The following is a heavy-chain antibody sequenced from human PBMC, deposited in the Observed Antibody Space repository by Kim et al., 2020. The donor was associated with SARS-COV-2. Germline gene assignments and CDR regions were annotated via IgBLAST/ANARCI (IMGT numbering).Heavy chain of an antibody. V-gene: IGHV3-15*01. J-gene: IGHJ4*02. CDR2: ILLKTEGGTT. D-gene: IGHD2-15*01. CDR1: GFTFSVSW. CDR3: AAYLADRTY. Sequence: GGSLRLSCAASGFTFSVSWMTWVRQAPGQGLEWVGRILLKTEGGTTDYAAPVKGRFTISRDDSKDTLYLQMNSLKTEDTAVYYCAAYLADRTYWGQGTLVTVSS.